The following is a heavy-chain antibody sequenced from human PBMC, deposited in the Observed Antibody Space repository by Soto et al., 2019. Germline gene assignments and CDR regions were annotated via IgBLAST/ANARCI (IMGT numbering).Heavy chain of an antibody. J-gene: IGHJ4*01. V-gene: IGHV4-59*01. D-gene: IGHD1-7*01. CDR2: IYYSGNT. Sequence: PSETLSLTCTLSGGSISSYYWSWIRQPPGKGLEWIGYIYYSGNTNYNPSLKSQVTISVDTSKNQFSLKLSSVTAADTAVYYCGRGEVDRYNWNYGIDYWGHRTLFTVFS. CDR3: GRGEVDRYNWNYGIDY. CDR1: GGSISSYY.